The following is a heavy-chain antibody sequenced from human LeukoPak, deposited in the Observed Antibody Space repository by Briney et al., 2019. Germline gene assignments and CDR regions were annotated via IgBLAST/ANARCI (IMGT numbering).Heavy chain of an antibody. V-gene: IGHV3-20*04. D-gene: IGHD3-10*01. CDR3: ARGLVGSGSYYNGYFDY. CDR2: INWNVGST. CDR1: GFTFYDYG. J-gene: IGHJ4*02. Sequence: GGSLRLSCAASGFTFYDYGMSWVRQAPGKGLEWVSGINWNVGSTHHADSVKGRFTISRDNAKKSLYLQMNRLRDEETGSYYCARGLVGSGSYYNGYFDYWGQGTLVSVSS.